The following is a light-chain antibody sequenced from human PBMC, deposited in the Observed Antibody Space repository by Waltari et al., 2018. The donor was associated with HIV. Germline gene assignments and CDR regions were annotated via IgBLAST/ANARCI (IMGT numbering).Light chain of an antibody. CDR3: QSYDRSLSASI. Sequence: QPVLTQPPSVSGAPGQRVTISCTGNSSNIGANYDVYWYQQVPGTAPKVLIYGKVHWPSGVPDRFSGSRSGTSASRAITGLQADDDADYDCQSYDRSLSASIFGGGTRLTVL. CDR1: SSNIGANYD. V-gene: IGLV1-40*01. J-gene: IGLJ2*01. CDR2: GKV.